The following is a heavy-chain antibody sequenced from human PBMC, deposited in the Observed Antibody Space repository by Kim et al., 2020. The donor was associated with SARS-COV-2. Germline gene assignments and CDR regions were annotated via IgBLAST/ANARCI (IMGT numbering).Heavy chain of an antibody. CDR3: ARDYYNGALDI. Sequence: GGSLRLSCAASGFTFSTYTMTWVRQAPGKVLEWVSCINGGSSYIRDADSVKGRFSISRDNAKNSLYLQMNNLRAEDTAVYYCARDYYNGALDIWGQGTMVTVSS. D-gene: IGHD3-22*01. CDR1: GFTFSTYT. CDR2: INGGSSYI. V-gene: IGHV3-21*01. J-gene: IGHJ3*02.